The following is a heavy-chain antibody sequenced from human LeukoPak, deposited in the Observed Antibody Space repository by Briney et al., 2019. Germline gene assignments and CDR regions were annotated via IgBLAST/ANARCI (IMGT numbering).Heavy chain of an antibody. CDR1: GASISSYY. D-gene: IGHD6-13*01. CDR3: ARDPAADGDNWFDP. J-gene: IGHJ5*02. V-gene: IGHV4-4*07. CDR2: IYSSGST. Sequence: SETLSLTCTVSGASISSYYWNWIRQPAGKGLEWIGRIYSSGSTNYSPSLKSRVTMSVDTSKNQFSLKLSSVTAADTAVYYCARDPAADGDNWFDPWGQGTLVTVSS.